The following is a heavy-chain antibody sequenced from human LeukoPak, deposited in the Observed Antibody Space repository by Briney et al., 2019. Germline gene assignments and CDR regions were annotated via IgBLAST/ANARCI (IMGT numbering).Heavy chain of an antibody. CDR1: GFTFSSYA. V-gene: IGHV3-15*01. CDR2: IKSKTDGGTT. J-gene: IGHJ4*02. Sequence: GSLRLSCAASGFTFSSYAMSWVRQAPGKGLEWVGRIKSKTDGGTTDYAAPVKGRFTISRDDSKNTLYLQMNSLKTEDTAVYYCTTDLDIVVVVAARSFDYWGQGTLVTVSS. CDR3: TTDLDIVVVVAARSFDY. D-gene: IGHD2-15*01.